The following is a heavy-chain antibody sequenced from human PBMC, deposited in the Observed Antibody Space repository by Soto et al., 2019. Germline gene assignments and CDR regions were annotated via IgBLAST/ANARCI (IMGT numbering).Heavy chain of an antibody. J-gene: IGHJ4*02. CDR2: INPSGGYT. CDR3: ARSETDYSTLDY. D-gene: IGHD3-9*01. Sequence: ASVKVSCKASGYTFTSYYMNWVRQAPGQGLEWIGIINPSGGYTTYSQRFLGRVTITRDTSTSTAYMELGSLGSEDTSVYFCARSETDYSTLDYWGQGTLVTVSS. V-gene: IGHV1-46*01. CDR1: GYTFTSYY.